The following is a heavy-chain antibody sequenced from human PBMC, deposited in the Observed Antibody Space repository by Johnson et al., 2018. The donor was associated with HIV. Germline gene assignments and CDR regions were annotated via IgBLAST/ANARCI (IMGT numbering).Heavy chain of an antibody. CDR1: GFTFSDYY. Sequence: QVQLVESGGGVVQPGRSLRLSCAASGFTFSDYYMSWIRQAPGLGLEWVAFIRYDGSNKYYEDSVKGRFTISRENAKNSLYIQMNSLRAGDTAVYYCARDRGAGHAFDIWGQGTMVTVSS. J-gene: IGHJ3*02. CDR3: ARDRGAGHAFDI. D-gene: IGHD3-10*01. CDR2: IRYDGSNK. V-gene: IGHV3-33*08.